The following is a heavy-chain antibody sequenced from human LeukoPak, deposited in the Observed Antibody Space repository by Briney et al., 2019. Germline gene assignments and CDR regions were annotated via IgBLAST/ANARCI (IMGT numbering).Heavy chain of an antibody. Sequence: SETLSLTCAVYGGSFSGYYWSWIRQPPGKGLEWIGEINHSGSTNYNPSLKSRVTISVDTSKNQFSLNLSSVTAADTAVYFCARGTGERYYYYYMDVWGKGTTVTVS. V-gene: IGHV4-34*01. CDR3: ARGTGERYYYYYMDV. CDR1: GGSFSGYY. CDR2: INHSGST. D-gene: IGHD7-27*01. J-gene: IGHJ6*03.